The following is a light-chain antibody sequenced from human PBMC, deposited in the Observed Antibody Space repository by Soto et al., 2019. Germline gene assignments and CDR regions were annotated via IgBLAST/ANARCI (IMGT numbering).Light chain of an antibody. Sequence: EIVMTQSPATLAVSPGDTATLSCRASQSLGGNLAWYQQKPGQAPRLLSFRASSRATGVPARFSANASGTEVTPTISGLQSDVFAVYYWQQYNNWHPWKFGPGTKVEIK. CDR1: QSLGGN. J-gene: IGKJ1*01. CDR3: QQYNNWHPWK. CDR2: RAS. V-gene: IGKV3-15*01.